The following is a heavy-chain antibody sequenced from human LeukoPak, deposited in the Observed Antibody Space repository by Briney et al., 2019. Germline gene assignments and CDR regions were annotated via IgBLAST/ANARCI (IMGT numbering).Heavy chain of an antibody. Sequence: SETLSLTCAVYGGSFSGYYWSWIRQPPGKGLEWIGDINHSGSTNYNPSLKSRVTISVDTSKNQFSLKLSSVTAADTAVYYCARDINYYDSSGYFNWFDPWGQGTLVTVSS. J-gene: IGHJ5*02. CDR3: ARDINYYDSSGYFNWFDP. CDR1: GGSFSGYY. D-gene: IGHD3-22*01. CDR2: INHSGST. V-gene: IGHV4-34*01.